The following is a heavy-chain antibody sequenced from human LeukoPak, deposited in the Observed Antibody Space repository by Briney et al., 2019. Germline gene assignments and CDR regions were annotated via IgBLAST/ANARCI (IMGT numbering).Heavy chain of an antibody. V-gene: IGHV3-30*04. CDR2: VSYDGSYK. Sequence: PGRSLRPSCAAAGFTFSKFAMHWVRQAPGKGLEWVAVVSYDGSYKYYADSVKGRFTISRDNSKNTLYLQMNSLRAEDTAVYYCARAPGYGAAYYFDYWGQGTLVTVSS. D-gene: IGHD1-1*01. CDR3: ARAPGYGAAYYFDY. J-gene: IGHJ4*02. CDR1: GFTFSKFA.